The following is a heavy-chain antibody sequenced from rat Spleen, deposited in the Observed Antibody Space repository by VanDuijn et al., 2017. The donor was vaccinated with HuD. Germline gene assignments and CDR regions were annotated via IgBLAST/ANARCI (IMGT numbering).Heavy chain of an antibody. D-gene: IGHD1-10*01. CDR2: ISYEGTTN. V-gene: IGHV5-22*01. CDR1: GFTFSDYY. CDR3: ARPHNYRYVMNV. J-gene: IGHJ4*01. Sequence: EVQLVESGGGLVQPGRSMKLSCAASGFTFSDYYMAWVRQAPKKGLEWVASISYEGTTNYYGDSVKGRFTISRDNAKSTLYLQRNSLRSEDTATYFCARPHNYRYVMNVWGQGASVTVSS.